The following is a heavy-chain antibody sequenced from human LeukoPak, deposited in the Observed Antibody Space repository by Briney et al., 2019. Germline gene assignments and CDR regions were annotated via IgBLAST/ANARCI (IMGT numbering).Heavy chain of an antibody. CDR3: ARDSLWFGESNY. J-gene: IGHJ4*02. CDR2: IKQDGSEK. V-gene: IGHV3-7*01. D-gene: IGHD3-10*01. Sequence: GGSLRLSCAASEFTFSSYWMSWVRQAPGKGLEWVANIKQDGSEKYYVDSVKGRFTISRDNAKNSLYLQMNSLRAEDTAVYYCARDSLWFGESNYWGQGTLVTVSS. CDR1: EFTFSSYW.